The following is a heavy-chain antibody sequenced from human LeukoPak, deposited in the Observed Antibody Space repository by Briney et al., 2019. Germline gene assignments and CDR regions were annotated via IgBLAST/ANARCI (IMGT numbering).Heavy chain of an antibody. CDR3: ARDGDYYDSSGYPRD. Sequence: GGSLRLSCAASGFTVSSNYMSWVRQAPGKGLEWVSVIYSGGSTYYADSVKGRFTISRDNSKNTLYLQMNSLRAEDTAVYYCARDGDYYDSSGYPRDWGQGTLVTVS. CDR2: IYSGGST. D-gene: IGHD3-22*01. V-gene: IGHV3-53*01. CDR1: GFTVSSNY. J-gene: IGHJ4*02.